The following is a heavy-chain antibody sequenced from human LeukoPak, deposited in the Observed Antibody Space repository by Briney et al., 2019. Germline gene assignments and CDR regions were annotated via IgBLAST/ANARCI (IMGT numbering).Heavy chain of an antibody. J-gene: IGHJ6*02. V-gene: IGHV4-4*09. Sequence: SETLSLTCTVSGGSMSPYFWSWVRQPPGKGLEWTGYVYTNDGSTKYNPSLKSRVTMSVDTSKNQFSLKLSSVTAADTAVYYCTYSSSWSDYYYYGMDVWGQGTTVTVSS. D-gene: IGHD6-13*01. CDR3: TYSSSWSDYYYYGMDV. CDR1: GGSMSPYF. CDR2: VYTNDGST.